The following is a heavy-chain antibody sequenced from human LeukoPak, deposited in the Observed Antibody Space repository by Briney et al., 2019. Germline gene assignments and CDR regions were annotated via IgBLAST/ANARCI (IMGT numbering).Heavy chain of an antibody. J-gene: IGHJ4*02. CDR3: VRDAWDLVGATDRGYFDY. CDR1: GYTFIGYY. CDR2: INPSGRST. Sequence: ASVKVSCKASGYTFIGYYTHWVRQAPGQGLEWMGIINPSGRSTRCAQKFQGRVTMTRDMSTTTVYMELSSLRSEDTAVYYCVRDAWDLVGATDRGYFDYWGQGTLVTVSS. D-gene: IGHD1-26*01. V-gene: IGHV1-46*01.